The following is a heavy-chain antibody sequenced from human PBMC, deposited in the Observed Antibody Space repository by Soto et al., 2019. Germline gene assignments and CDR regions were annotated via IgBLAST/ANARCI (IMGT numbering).Heavy chain of an antibody. V-gene: IGHV1-8*01. J-gene: IGHJ4*02. Sequence: GASVKVSCKAFGNTFTSYDINWGRQATGQGLEWMGWMNPNSGSTGYAQKFQGRVTMTRNTSISTAYMELSSLRSEDTAVYYCARVDSSSWPLDYWGQGTLVTVSS. D-gene: IGHD6-13*01. CDR1: GNTFTSYD. CDR2: MNPNSGST. CDR3: ARVDSSSWPLDY.